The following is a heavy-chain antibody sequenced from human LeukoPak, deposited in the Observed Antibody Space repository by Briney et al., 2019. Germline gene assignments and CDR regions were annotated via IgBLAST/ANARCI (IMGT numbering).Heavy chain of an antibody. CDR3: ATDGGSWYFDL. D-gene: IGHD3-16*01. CDR1: GFTVSSNY. V-gene: IGHV3-53*01. CDR2: IYSGGST. J-gene: IGHJ2*01. Sequence: GGSLRLSCAASGFTVSSNYMSWVRQAPGKGLEWVSVIYSGGSTYYADSVKGRFTISRDKSKNTVDLQMSSLRDEDTAVYYCATDGGSWYFDLWGRGTLVTVSS.